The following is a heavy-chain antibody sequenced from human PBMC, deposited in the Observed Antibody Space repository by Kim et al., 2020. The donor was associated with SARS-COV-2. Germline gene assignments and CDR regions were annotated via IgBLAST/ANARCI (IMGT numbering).Heavy chain of an antibody. D-gene: IGHD5-18*01. J-gene: IGHJ4*02. V-gene: IGHV3-7*01. CDR3: ARPYQRGYSYGPFDY. Sequence: DYGKGRFTIPRDNAKNSLYLQMNSLRAEDTAVYYCARPYQRGYSYGPFDYWGQGTLVTVSS.